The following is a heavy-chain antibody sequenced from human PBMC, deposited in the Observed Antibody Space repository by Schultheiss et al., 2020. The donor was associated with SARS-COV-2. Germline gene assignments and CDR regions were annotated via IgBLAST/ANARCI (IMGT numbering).Heavy chain of an antibody. V-gene: IGHV4-34*01. Sequence: GSLRLSCAASGFTVSSNYMTWVRQAPGKGLEWIGQVSHSGGTHYSPSLKRRVTISVDTSKSQFSLRLRSVTAADTAVYYCARVNYYDSSDAFDIWGQGTMVTVSS. CDR2: VSHSGGT. CDR3: ARVNYYDSSDAFDI. D-gene: IGHD3-22*01. CDR1: GFTVSSNY. J-gene: IGHJ3*02.